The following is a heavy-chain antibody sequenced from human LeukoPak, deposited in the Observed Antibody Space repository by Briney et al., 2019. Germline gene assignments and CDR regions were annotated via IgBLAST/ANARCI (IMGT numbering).Heavy chain of an antibody. J-gene: IGHJ5*02. CDR1: GYTFTSYD. CDR2: MNPNSGNT. V-gene: IGHV1-8*01. CDR3: ARVKGRYGGHNWFDP. Sequence: GASVKVSCKASGYTFTSYDINWMRQATGQGLEWMGWMNPNSGNTGYAQKFQGRVTMTRNTSISTAYMELSSLRSEDTAVYYCARVKGRYGGHNWFDPWGQGTLVTVSS. D-gene: IGHD3-16*01.